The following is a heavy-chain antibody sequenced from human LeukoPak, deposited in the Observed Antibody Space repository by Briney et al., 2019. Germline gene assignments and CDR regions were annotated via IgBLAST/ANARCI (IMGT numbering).Heavy chain of an antibody. CDR2: ISDDSNYI. CDR1: GFTFSDYS. CDR3: ARDAVIAAPLYYFDY. D-gene: IGHD6-13*01. J-gene: IGHJ4*02. Sequence: PGGSLRLSCAASGFTFSDYSMNWVRQAPGKGLEWVSSISDDSNYIYYADSVKGRFTISRDNAKNSLYLQMNSLRAEDTAVYYCARDAVIAAPLYYFDYWGQGTLVTVSS. V-gene: IGHV3-21*01.